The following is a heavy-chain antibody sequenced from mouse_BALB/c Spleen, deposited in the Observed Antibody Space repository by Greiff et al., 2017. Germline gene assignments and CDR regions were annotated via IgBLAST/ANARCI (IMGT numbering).Heavy chain of an antibody. V-gene: IGHV1S81*02. D-gene: IGHD1-1*01. CDR3: TRSDYGSRGFAY. CDR1: GYTFTSYY. J-gene: IGHJ3*01. Sequence: VQLVESGAELVKPGASVKLSCKASGYTFTSYYMYWVKQRPGQGLEWIGEINPSNGGTNFNEKFKSKATLTVDKSSSTAYMQLSSLTSEDSAVYYCTRSDYGSRGFAYWGQGTLVTVSA. CDR2: INPSNGGT.